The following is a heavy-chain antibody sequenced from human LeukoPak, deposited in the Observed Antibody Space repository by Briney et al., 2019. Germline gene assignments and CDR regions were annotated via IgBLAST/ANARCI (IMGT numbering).Heavy chain of an antibody. D-gene: IGHD5-12*01. J-gene: IGHJ4*02. CDR1: GGSISQYY. CDR2: VYRSGNT. V-gene: IGHV4-59*08. CDR3: ARVKGGYAYFDY. Sequence: PSETLSLTCTLSGGSISQYYWSWIRQPPGKGPEWIGYVYRSGNTNYNPSLKNRVTISVDTSKNHFSLNLSSVTAADTAVYYCARVKGGYAYFDYWGQGTLVTVSS.